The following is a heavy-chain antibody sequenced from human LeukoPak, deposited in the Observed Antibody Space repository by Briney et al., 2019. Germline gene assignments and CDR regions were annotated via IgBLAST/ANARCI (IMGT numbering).Heavy chain of an antibody. CDR1: GYTFTSYY. D-gene: IGHD6-13*01. V-gene: IGHV1-46*01. Sequence: ASVKVSCKASGYTFTSYYMHWVRQAPGQGLEWMGIINPSGGSTSYAQKFQGRVTMTRDTSASTVYMELSSLRSEDTAVYYCIAAAGPTFDYWGQGTPVTVSS. CDR3: IAAAGPTFDY. CDR2: INPSGGST. J-gene: IGHJ4*02.